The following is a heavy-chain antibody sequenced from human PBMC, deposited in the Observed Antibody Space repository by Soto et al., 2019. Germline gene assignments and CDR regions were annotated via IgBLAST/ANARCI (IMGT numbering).Heavy chain of an antibody. Sequence: GASVKVSCKASGYTFTNYYMHWVRQAPGQGLEWMGVIHYSGATPTYAQKFQGRVTMARDTSTSTVYVELSSLTSEDTAVYYCARGGPDLATIGSSDYWGQGTLVTVSS. CDR1: GYTFTNYY. CDR3: ARGGPDLATIGSSDY. D-gene: IGHD3-16*01. J-gene: IGHJ4*02. CDR2: IHYSGATP. V-gene: IGHV1-46*01.